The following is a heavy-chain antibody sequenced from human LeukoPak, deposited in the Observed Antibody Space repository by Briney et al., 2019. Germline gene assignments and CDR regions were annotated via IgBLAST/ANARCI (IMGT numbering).Heavy chain of an antibody. CDR2: ISGDGGST. J-gene: IGHJ4*02. D-gene: IGHD6-13*01. V-gene: IGHV3-43*02. Sequence: GVSLRLSCAASGFTFDDYAMHWVRQGPGKGLEWVSAISGDGGSTYYADPVKGRFTISRDNSKNSLCLQMNSLRTEGTALYYCAKGSSWFDYWGQGTLVTVSS. CDR1: GFTFDDYA. CDR3: AKGSSWFDY.